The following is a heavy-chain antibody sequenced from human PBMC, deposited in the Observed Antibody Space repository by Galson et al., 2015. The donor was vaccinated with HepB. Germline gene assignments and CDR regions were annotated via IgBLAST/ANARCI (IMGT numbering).Heavy chain of an antibody. J-gene: IGHJ6*02. CDR2: INHSGRT. V-gene: IGHV4-34*01. CDR1: GDSISGYY. D-gene: IGHD3-10*01. Sequence: LSLTCTVSGDSISGYYWSWLRQPPGKGLEWIGEINHSGRTKKNPSLKSRVTISVDTSKKQFSLKLSSVTAADTAVYYCARGKVGYYGSGSEYFGMDVWGQGTTATVSS. CDR3: ARGKVGYYGSGSEYFGMDV.